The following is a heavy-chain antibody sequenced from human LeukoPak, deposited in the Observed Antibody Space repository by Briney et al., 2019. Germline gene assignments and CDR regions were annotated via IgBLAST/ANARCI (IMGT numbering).Heavy chain of an antibody. CDR1: GGSISSGSYY. J-gene: IGHJ6*02. Sequence: SETLSLTCTVSGGSISSGSYYWGWIRQPPGKGLEWIGEINHSGSTNYNPSLKSRVTISVDTSKNQFSLKLSSVTAADTAVYYCARGHGTAMVTDYYYGMDVWGQGTTVTVSS. D-gene: IGHD5-18*01. CDR3: ARGHGTAMVTDYYYGMDV. CDR2: INHSGST. V-gene: IGHV4-39*07.